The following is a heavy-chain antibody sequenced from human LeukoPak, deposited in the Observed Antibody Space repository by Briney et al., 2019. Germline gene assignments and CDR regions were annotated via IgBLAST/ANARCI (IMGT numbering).Heavy chain of an antibody. CDR3: AKDLSYSSSWPFDY. CDR1: GFTFDDYA. D-gene: IGHD6-13*01. Sequence: GGSLRLSCAASGFTFDDYAMHWVRQAPGKGLEWVSGISWNSGSIGYADSVKGRFTISRDNAKNSLYLQMNSLRPEDTALYYCAKDLSYSSSWPFDYWGQGTLVTVSS. V-gene: IGHV3-9*01. CDR2: ISWNSGSI. J-gene: IGHJ4*02.